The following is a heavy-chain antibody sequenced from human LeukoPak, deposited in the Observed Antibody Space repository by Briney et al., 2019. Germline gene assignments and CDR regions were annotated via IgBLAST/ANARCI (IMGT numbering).Heavy chain of an antibody. CDR1: GFTVSSNY. CDR3: ALGTINKDYYFGMDV. V-gene: IGHV3-11*01. Sequence: PGGSLRLSCAASGFTVSSNYMNWVRQAPGKGLEWLSYISNSGSTVFYADSVKGRFTVSRDNAKRSLYLQIESLRDDDTAVYHCALGTINKDYYFGMDVWGQGTTVTVSS. J-gene: IGHJ6*02. D-gene: IGHD1-1*01. CDR2: ISNSGSTV.